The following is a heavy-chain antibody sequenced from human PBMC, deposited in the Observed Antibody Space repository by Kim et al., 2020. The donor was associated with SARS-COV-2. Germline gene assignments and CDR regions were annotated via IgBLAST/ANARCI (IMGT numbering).Heavy chain of an antibody. J-gene: IGHJ4*02. CDR3: ARDSPLGYSYGLDY. Sequence: GGSLRLSCAASGFTFSSYGMHWVRQAPGKGLEWVAVISYDGSNKYYADSVKGRFTISRDNSKNTLYLQMNSLRAEDTAVYYCARDSPLGYSYGLDYWGQG. CDR1: GFTFSSYG. CDR2: ISYDGSNK. D-gene: IGHD5-18*01. V-gene: IGHV3-33*05.